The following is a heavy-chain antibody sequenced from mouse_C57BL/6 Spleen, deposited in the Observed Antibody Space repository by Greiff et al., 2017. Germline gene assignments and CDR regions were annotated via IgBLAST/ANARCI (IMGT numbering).Heavy chain of an antibody. CDR2: IYPGDGDT. J-gene: IGHJ4*01. CDR1: GYAFSSYW. CDR3: ARKGGSSLYAMDY. Sequence: VQLQQSGAELVKPGASVKISCKASGYAFSSYWMNWVKQRPGPGLEWIGQIYPGDGDTTYNGKFKGKATLTADKSSSTAFMQLSSLTSEDSAVYFCARKGGSSLYAMDYWGQGTSVTVSS. V-gene: IGHV1-80*01. D-gene: IGHD1-1*01.